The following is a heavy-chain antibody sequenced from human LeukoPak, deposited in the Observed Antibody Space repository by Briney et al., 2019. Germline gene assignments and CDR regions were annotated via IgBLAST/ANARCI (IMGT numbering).Heavy chain of an antibody. CDR2: ISGSGGST. CDR3: AKDGSSSPHFDY. D-gene: IGHD6-6*01. V-gene: IGHV3-23*01. CDR1: GFTFSSSA. J-gene: IGHJ4*02. Sequence: SGGSLRLSCAASGFTFSSSAMSWVRQAPGKGLEWVSAISGSGGSTYYADSVKGRFTISRDNSKNTLYLQMNSLRAEDTAVYYCAKDGSSSPHFDYWGQGTLVTVSS.